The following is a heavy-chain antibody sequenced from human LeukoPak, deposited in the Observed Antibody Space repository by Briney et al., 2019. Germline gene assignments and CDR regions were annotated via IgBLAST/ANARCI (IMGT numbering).Heavy chain of an antibody. J-gene: IGHJ5*02. CDR1: GGTFSSYA. Sequence: GASVKVSCKASGGTFSSYAISWVRQAPGQGLEWMGGIIPIFGTANYAQKFQGRVTITADKSTSTAYMELSSLRSEDTAVYYCARDGAAAGINWFDPWGQGTLVTVSS. V-gene: IGHV1-69*06. CDR3: ARDGAAAGINWFDP. CDR2: IIPIFGTA. D-gene: IGHD6-13*01.